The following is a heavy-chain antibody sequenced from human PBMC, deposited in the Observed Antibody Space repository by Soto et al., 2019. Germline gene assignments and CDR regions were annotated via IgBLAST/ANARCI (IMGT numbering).Heavy chain of an antibody. CDR1: GYTFTSYG. Sequence: QVQLVQSGAEVKKPGASVKVSCKASGYTFTSYGISWVRQAPGQGLEWMRWISAYNGNTNYAQKLQGRVTMTTDSSTSTGYMGLRSLSSDDTAVYYCARDRKGATGSLDYWGQGTLVTVSS. CDR2: ISAYNGNT. CDR3: ARDRKGATGSLDY. D-gene: IGHD1-26*01. J-gene: IGHJ4*02. V-gene: IGHV1-18*01.